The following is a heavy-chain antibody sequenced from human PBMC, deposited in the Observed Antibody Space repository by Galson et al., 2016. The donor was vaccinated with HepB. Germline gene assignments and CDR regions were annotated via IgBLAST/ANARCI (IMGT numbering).Heavy chain of an antibody. V-gene: IGHV3-30*18. CDR3: AKGPRYNAFMGGYYFDS. Sequence: SLRLSCAASGFTFSGYGMHWVRQAPGKGLEWVAVILFDGSNKDYVDSVKGRFTISRDNSKNTVYLQMNSLRAEDTAVYYCAKGPRYNAFMGGYYFDSWGQGTLVAVSS. CDR2: ILFDGSNK. CDR1: GFTFSGYG. J-gene: IGHJ4*02. D-gene: IGHD5-12*01.